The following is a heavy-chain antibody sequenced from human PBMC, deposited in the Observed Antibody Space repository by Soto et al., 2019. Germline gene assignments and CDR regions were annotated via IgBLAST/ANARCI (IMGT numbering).Heavy chain of an antibody. J-gene: IGHJ5*02. CDR3: ARGRDCSGGRCYGLNWFDP. CDR1: GLTFTNYD. D-gene: IGHD2-15*01. CDR2: ISNSGGDT. Sequence: EVQLLESGGGLVQPGGSLRLSCEASGLTFTNYDRSWVRQAPGRGLEWVSLISNSGGDTYYADPVKGRFTISRENSKNTVFLQMNSLRVEDTAVYYCARGRDCSGGRCYGLNWFDPWGQGTLVTVSS. V-gene: IGHV3-23*01.